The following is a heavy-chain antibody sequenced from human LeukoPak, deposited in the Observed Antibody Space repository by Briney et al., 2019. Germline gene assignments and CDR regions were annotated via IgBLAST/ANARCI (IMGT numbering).Heavy chain of an antibody. D-gene: IGHD3-10*01. Sequence: GGSLRLSCAASGFAFSSYGMHWVRQAPGKGLEWVAVISYDGSNKYYADSVKGRFTISRDNSKNTLYLQMNSLRAEDTAVYYCVFEGRADAFDIWGQGTMVTVSS. CDR1: GFAFSSYG. V-gene: IGHV3-30*03. J-gene: IGHJ3*02. CDR2: ISYDGSNK. CDR3: VFEGRADAFDI.